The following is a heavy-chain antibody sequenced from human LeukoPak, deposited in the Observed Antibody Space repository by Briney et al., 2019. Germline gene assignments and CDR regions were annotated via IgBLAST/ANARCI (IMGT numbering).Heavy chain of an antibody. V-gene: IGHV4-34*01. D-gene: IGHD2-15*01. CDR2: INHSGST. CDR3: AGDSLYYYYYYMDV. J-gene: IGHJ6*03. Sequence: PSETLSLTCAVYGGSFSGYYWSWIRQPPGKGLEWIGEINHSGSTNYNPSLKSRVTISVDTSKNQFSLKLSSVTAADTAVYYCAGDSLYYYYYYMDVWGKGTTVTVSS. CDR1: GGSFSGYY.